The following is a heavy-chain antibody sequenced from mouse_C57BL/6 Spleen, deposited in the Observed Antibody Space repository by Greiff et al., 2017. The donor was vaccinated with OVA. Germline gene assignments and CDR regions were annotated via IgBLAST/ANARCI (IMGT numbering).Heavy chain of an antibody. D-gene: IGHD2-5*01. CDR2: IYPGGGYT. J-gene: IGHJ2*01. CDR3: ARKGYSNYDLFDY. CDR1: GYTFTNYW. V-gene: IGHV1-63*01. Sequence: VKLVESGAELVRPGTSVKMSCKASGYTFTNYWIGWAKQRPGHGLEWIGDIYPGGGYTNYNEKFKGKATLTADKSSSTAYMQFSSLTSEDSAIYYCARKGYSNYDLFDYWGQGTTLTVSS.